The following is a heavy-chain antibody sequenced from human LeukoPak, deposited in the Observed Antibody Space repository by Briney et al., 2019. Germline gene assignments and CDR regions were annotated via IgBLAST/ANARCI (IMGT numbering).Heavy chain of an antibody. CDR3: AKSRGSSGWPHFDY. V-gene: IGHV3-30*18. CDR1: GFTFSSHG. Sequence: GGSLRLSCAVSGFTFSSHGMHWVRQAPGKGLEWVAVISYDGSNKYYADSVKGRFTISRDNSKNTLYLQMNSLRAEDTAVYYCAKSRGSSGWPHFDYWGQGTLVTVSS. CDR2: ISYDGSNK. D-gene: IGHD6-19*01. J-gene: IGHJ4*02.